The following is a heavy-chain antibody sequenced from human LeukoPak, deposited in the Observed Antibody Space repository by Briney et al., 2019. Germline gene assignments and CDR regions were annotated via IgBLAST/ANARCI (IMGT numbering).Heavy chain of an antibody. J-gene: IGHJ5*02. CDR2: ISGSGSST. D-gene: IGHD2-2*01. CDR3: AKDGYCSSTSCQYNWSDP. CDR1: GFTFSSYA. Sequence: PGGSLRLSCAASGFTFSSYAMSWVRQAPGRGLEWVSGISGSGSSTYYADSVKGRFTISRDNSKNTLYLQMNSLRAEDTAVYYCAKDGYCSSTSCQYNWSDPWGQGTLVTVSS. V-gene: IGHV3-23*01.